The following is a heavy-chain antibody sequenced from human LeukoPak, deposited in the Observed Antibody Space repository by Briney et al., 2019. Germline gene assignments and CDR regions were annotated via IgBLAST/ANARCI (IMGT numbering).Heavy chain of an antibody. CDR3: AKDGRGYSYGRVLTYYFDY. CDR1: GFTFDDYA. J-gene: IGHJ4*02. CDR2: ISWNSGSI. V-gene: IGHV3-9*01. Sequence: GGSLRLSCAASGFTFDDYAMHWVRQAPGKGLEWVSGISWNSGSIGYADSVKGRFIISRDNAKNSLYLQMNSLRAEDTALYYCAKDGRGYSYGRVLTYYFDYWGQGTLVTVSS. D-gene: IGHD5-18*01.